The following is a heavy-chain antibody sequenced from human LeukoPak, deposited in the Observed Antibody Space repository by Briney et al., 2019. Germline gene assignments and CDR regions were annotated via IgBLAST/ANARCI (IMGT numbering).Heavy chain of an antibody. Sequence: GGSLRLSCTASEFTFSNYGMHWVRQAPGKGLEWVAVISYDGSKQDYEDSVKGRFTISRDNSKNTLYLQMNSLRAEDTAVYYCARDYVEAVAGTHYYYGMEVWGQGTTVIVSS. CDR1: EFTFSNYG. CDR3: ARDYVEAVAGTHYYYGMEV. J-gene: IGHJ6*02. V-gene: IGHV3-30*03. D-gene: IGHD6-13*01. CDR2: ISYDGSKQ.